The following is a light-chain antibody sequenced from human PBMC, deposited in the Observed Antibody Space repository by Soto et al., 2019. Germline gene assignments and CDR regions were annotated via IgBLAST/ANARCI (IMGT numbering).Light chain of an antibody. Sequence: QTVVTQEPSLTVSPGGTVTLTCGSSDGPVTSNHYPFWYQQRPGQVPRTLIYDTTNRQSWAPARFSGSLVGVKAALTLSGAQPEDEADYYCLLAYSGGRVFGGGTKVTVL. CDR3: LLAYSGGRV. J-gene: IGLJ2*01. V-gene: IGLV7-46*01. CDR1: DGPVTSNHY. CDR2: DTT.